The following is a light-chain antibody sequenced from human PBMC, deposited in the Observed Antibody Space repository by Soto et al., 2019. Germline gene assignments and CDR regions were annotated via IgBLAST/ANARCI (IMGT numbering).Light chain of an antibody. J-gene: IGLJ2*01. V-gene: IGLV1-44*01. CDR1: SSNIGSKT. CDR3: AAWDDSLNVL. CDR2: TND. Sequence: QSALTQPPSASGTPGQRVTISCSGSSSNIGSKTVNWYQQLSGTAPKLLIYTNDRRPSGVPDRFSASKSGTSASLAISGLQSEDEADYFCAAWDDSLNVLFGGGTKLTVL.